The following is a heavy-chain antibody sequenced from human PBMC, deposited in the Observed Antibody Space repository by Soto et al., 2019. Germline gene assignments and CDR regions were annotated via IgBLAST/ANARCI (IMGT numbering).Heavy chain of an antibody. V-gene: IGHV4-30-4*08. J-gene: IGHJ6*02. D-gene: IGHD2-21*02. CDR3: AREEDGGDTFDV. Sequence: SETLSLTCTVSGGSISSDYYHWTWIRQSPERGLEWIGYIHHSGSILYNPSLKSRVTISVDTPKNQFSLHLSSVTAADTAVYCCAREEDGGDTFDVWGQGTTVTVSS. CDR2: IHHSGSI. CDR1: GGSISSDYYH.